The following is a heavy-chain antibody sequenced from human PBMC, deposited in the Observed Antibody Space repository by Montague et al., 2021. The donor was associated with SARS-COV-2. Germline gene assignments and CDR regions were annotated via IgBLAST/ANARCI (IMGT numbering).Heavy chain of an antibody. V-gene: IGHV4-59*10. J-gene: IGHJ5*02. CDR1: GGSFSGYY. D-gene: IGHD3-10*01. Sequence: SETLSLTCVVYGGSFSGYYWSWIRQPPGKRLEWIGRFYTSGSTNYNPSLKSRVAISADTSKNQFSLKLSSVTAADTAVYYCASTYYYASGSLFDPWGQGTLVTVSS. CDR3: ASTYYYASGSLFDP. CDR2: FYTSGST.